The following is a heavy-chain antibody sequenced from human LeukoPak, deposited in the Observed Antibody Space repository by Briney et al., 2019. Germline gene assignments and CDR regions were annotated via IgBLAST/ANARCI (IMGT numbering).Heavy chain of an antibody. D-gene: IGHD6-19*01. V-gene: IGHV3-33*01. CDR3: ARGTMNGSGQYYFDY. CDR2: IWYDGSNK. Sequence: TGGSLRLSCAASGFTFSSYGMHWVRQAPGKGLEWVAVIWYDGSNKYYADSVKGRFTISRDNSKNTLYLQMNSLRAEDTAVYYCARGTMNGSGQYYFDYWGQGTLVTVSS. J-gene: IGHJ4*02. CDR1: GFTFSSYG.